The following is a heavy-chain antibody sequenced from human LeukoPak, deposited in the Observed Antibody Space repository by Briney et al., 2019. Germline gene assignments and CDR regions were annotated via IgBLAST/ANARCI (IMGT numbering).Heavy chain of an antibody. Sequence: SGTLSLTCTVSGGSISSGSYYWTWIRQPAGKGLEWIGHLYTSGSTTYNPSLQSRVTISADTSKNQFSLRLTSVTAADTAVYYCARAGGSVGWYGTIDSWGQGMLVTVSS. CDR2: LYTSGST. CDR3: ARAGGSVGWYGTIDS. J-gene: IGHJ4*02. D-gene: IGHD6-19*01. V-gene: IGHV4-61*09. CDR1: GGSISSGSYY.